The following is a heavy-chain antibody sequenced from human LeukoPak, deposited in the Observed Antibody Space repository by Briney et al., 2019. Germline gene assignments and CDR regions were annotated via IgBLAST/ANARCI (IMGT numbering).Heavy chain of an antibody. Sequence: PSETLSLTCTVSGGSISSYYWIWIRQPPGKGLEWIAYIHYTEHSNYNPSLKSRVTISIDTSTNQVSPMLSPVTAADKAVYFCARDRRQEQVNAFDVWGQGTMVTVSS. CDR3: ARDRRQEQVNAFDV. V-gene: IGHV4-59*01. CDR1: GGSISSYY. CDR2: IHYTEHS. D-gene: IGHD1/OR15-1a*01. J-gene: IGHJ3*01.